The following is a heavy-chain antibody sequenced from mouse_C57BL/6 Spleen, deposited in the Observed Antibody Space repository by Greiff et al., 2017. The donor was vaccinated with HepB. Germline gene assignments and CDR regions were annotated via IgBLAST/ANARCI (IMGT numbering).Heavy chain of an antibody. D-gene: IGHD4-1*01. CDR3: LRNWDRGWYFDV. CDR1: GFSFNTYA. CDR2: IRSKSNNYAT. V-gene: IGHV10-1*01. J-gene: IGHJ1*03. Sequence: EVQRVESGGGLVQPKGSLKLSCAASGFSFNTYAMNWVRQAPGKGLEWVARIRSKSNNYATYYADSVKDRFTISRDDSESMLYLQMNNLKTEDTAMYYCLRNWDRGWYFDVWGTGTTVTVSS.